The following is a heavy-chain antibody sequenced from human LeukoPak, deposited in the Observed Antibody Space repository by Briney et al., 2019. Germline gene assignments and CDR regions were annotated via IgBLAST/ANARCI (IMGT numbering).Heavy chain of an antibody. CDR2: ISSSSSDR. V-gene: IGHV3-21*01. CDR3: ERDATYSREFDP. J-gene: IGHJ5*02. D-gene: IGHD5-12*01. CDR1: CITFSSYS. Sequence: GGLMRLCCGAACITFSSYSMNGVHQAAGKGLERVSTISSSSSDRYYAASVKGRIPISGDNAKNALYLQMNSLREEDTAVYYCERDATYSREFDPWPQGRLVTVSS.